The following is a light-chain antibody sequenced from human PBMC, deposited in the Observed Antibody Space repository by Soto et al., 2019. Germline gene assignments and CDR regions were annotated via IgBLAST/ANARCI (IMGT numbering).Light chain of an antibody. J-gene: IGKJ1*01. V-gene: IGKV1-39*01. Sequence: DIQMTQSPSSLSASLGDRVTITCRTSQSISSYLNWYQQKPGKAPKLLIYAAVHLQSGVPSRFSGSGSWTEFTLTISSLQREDSATYYCQQSYTSPRTFGQGTKVEVK. CDR3: QQSYTSPRT. CDR2: AAV. CDR1: QSISSY.